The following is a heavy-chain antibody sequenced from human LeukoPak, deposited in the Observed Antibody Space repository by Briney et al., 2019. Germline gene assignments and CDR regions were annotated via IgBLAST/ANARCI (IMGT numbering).Heavy chain of an antibody. Sequence: SETLSLTCAVYGGSFSGYYWSWIRQPPGKGLEWIGEIKHSGSTNYNPSLKSRVTISVDTPKNQFSLKLSSVTAADTAVYYCARGSVLRYFDWLLPAYYFDYWGQGTLVTVSP. J-gene: IGHJ4*02. V-gene: IGHV4-34*01. CDR2: IKHSGST. D-gene: IGHD3-9*01. CDR3: ARGSVLRYFDWLLPAYYFDY. CDR1: GGSFSGYY.